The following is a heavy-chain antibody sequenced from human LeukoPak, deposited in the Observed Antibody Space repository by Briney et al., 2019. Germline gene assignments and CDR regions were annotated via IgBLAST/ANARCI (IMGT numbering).Heavy chain of an antibody. Sequence: SETLSLTCTVSGGSISSSSYYWGWIRQPPGKGLEWIGSIYYSGSTYYNPSLKSRVTISVGTSKNQFSLKLSSVTAADTAVYYCARHASGSYYGYAFDIWGQGTMVTVSS. J-gene: IGHJ3*02. CDR2: IYYSGST. CDR1: GGSISSSSYY. CDR3: ARHASGSYYGYAFDI. D-gene: IGHD1-26*01. V-gene: IGHV4-39*07.